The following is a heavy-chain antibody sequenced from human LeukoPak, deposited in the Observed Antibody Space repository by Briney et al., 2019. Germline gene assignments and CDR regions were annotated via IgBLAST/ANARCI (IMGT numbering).Heavy chain of an antibody. J-gene: IGHJ3*02. D-gene: IGHD6-19*01. CDR1: GGSISSYY. Sequence: PSETLSLTCTVSGGSISSYYWSWIRQPPGKGLEWIGYIYYSGSTNYNPSLKSRVTISVDTSKNQFSLKLSSVTAADTAVYYCARRLDSIAVAGYQTDAFGIWGQGTMVAVSS. CDR3: ARRLDSIAVAGYQTDAFGI. V-gene: IGHV4-59*08. CDR2: IYYSGST.